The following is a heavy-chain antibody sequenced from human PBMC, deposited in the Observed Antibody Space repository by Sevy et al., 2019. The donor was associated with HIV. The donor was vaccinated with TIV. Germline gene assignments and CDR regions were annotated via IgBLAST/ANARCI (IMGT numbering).Heavy chain of an antibody. CDR1: GGSISSYY. J-gene: IGHJ2*01. V-gene: IGHV4-59*01. CDR2: IYYSGST. CDR3: ARGDYWYFDL. Sequence: SETLSLTCTVSGGSISSYYWSWIRQPPGKGLELIGYIYYSGSTNYNPSLKSRVTISVDTSKNQFSLKLSSATAADTALYYCARGDYWYFDLWGRGTLVTVSS.